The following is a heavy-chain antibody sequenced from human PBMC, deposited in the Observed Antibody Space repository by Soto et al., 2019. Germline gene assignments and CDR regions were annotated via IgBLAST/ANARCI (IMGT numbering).Heavy chain of an antibody. CDR1: GYSFTSYW. J-gene: IGHJ6*02. V-gene: IGHV5-10-1*01. CDR2: IDPSDSYT. CDR3: ARIAYYYGSGSYGTAAAYYYGMDV. Sequence: GESLKISCKGSGYSFTSYWISWVRQMPGKGLEWMGRIDPSDSYTNYSPSLQGHVAISADKSISTAYLQWSSLKASDTPMYYCARIAYYYGSGSYGTAAAYYYGMDVWGQGTTVTVSS. D-gene: IGHD3-10*01.